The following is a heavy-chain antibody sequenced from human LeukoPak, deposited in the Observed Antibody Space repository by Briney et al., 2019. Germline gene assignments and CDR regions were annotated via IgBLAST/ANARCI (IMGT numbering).Heavy chain of an antibody. D-gene: IGHD3-16*01. V-gene: IGHV7-4-1*02. J-gene: IGHJ4*02. CDR3: ARHDNDDDFDY. CDR2: INMYTANP. CDR1: GYTFTRYA. Sequence: ASVKVSCKASGYTFTRYAINWLRQAPGQGLEWMGWINMYTANPAYAQGFTERFVFSSDTSVTTAYLQISNLKTEDTAVYYCARHDNDDDFDYWGQGTLVTASS.